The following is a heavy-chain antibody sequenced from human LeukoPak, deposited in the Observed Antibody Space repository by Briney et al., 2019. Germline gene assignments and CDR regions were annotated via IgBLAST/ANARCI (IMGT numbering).Heavy chain of an antibody. CDR2: INSDGSST. D-gene: IGHD4-11*01. CDR3: AKDMTTVTTGLLDY. Sequence: GGSLGLSCAASGFTFSSYWMHWVRQAPGKGLVWVSRINSDGSSTSYADSVKGRFTISRDNAKNSLYLQMNSLRAEDMALYYCAKDMTTVTTGLLDYWGQGTLVTVSS. CDR1: GFTFSSYW. J-gene: IGHJ4*02. V-gene: IGHV3-74*01.